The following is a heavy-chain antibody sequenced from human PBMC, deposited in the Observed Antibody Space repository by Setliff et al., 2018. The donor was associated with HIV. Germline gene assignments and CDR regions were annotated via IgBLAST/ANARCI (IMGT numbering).Heavy chain of an antibody. CDR1: GDTFNSYA. Sequence: SVKVSCKASGDTFNSYAISWVRQAPGQGLEWMGGVIPIFGTANYAQKFQGRVTITADESTSTAYMELSSLRSEDTAVYYCAKGGYYDSTGYYYYYLYYLDEWDKGTTVTVSS. V-gene: IGHV1-69*13. CDR3: AKGGYYDSTGYYYYYLYYLDE. CDR2: VIPIFGTA. J-gene: IGHJ6*03. D-gene: IGHD3-22*01.